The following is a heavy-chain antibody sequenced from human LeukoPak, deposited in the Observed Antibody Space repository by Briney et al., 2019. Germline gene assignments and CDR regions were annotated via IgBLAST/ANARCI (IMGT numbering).Heavy chain of an antibody. Sequence: PGRSLRLSCAASGFIFRDYVMNWVRQAPGKGLEWVAVTSCDESTKHYADSVQGRFTISRDNSKNTLYLQMNSLRAEDTAVYFCARDAGWLRSFDYWGQGTLVTVSS. CDR1: GFIFRDYV. CDR3: ARDAGWLRSFDY. J-gene: IGHJ4*02. D-gene: IGHD5-12*01. CDR2: TSCDESTK. V-gene: IGHV3-30-3*01.